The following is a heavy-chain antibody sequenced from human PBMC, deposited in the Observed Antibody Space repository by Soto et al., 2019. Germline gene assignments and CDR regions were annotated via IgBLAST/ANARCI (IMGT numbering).Heavy chain of an antibody. CDR1: GFTFDDYA. D-gene: IGHD2-15*01. J-gene: IGHJ3*02. Sequence: GGSLRLSCAVSGFTFDDYAMHWVRQAPGKGLEWVSGISWNSGSIGYADSVKGRFTISRDNAKNSLYLQMNSLRPEDTALYYCAKDVAHSAGEAFDIWGQGTMVTVSS. CDR2: ISWNSGSI. CDR3: AKDVAHSAGEAFDI. V-gene: IGHV3-9*01.